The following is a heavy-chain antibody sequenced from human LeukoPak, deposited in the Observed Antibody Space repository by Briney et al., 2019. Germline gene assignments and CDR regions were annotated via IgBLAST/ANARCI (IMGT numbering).Heavy chain of an antibody. Sequence: PSETLSLTCTVSGGSISSYYWSWIRQPPGKGLEWIGYIYYSGSTNYNPSLKSRVTISVDTSKNQFSLKLSSVTAADTAVFYCARGDWNSYDYWGQGTLVTVSS. CDR1: GGSISSYY. CDR2: IYYSGST. J-gene: IGHJ4*02. V-gene: IGHV4-59*12. CDR3: ARGDWNSYDY. D-gene: IGHD2-21*02.